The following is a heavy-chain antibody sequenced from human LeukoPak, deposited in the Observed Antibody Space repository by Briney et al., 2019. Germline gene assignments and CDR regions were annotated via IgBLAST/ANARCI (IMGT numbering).Heavy chain of an antibody. Sequence: GGSLRLSCAASGFTFSSYGMHWVRQAPGKGLEWVAVIWYDGSNKYYADSVKGRFTISRDNSKNTLYLQMNSLRAEDTAVYYCAKPGNPFSGWTDYWGQGTLVTVSS. J-gene: IGHJ4*02. CDR2: IWYDGSNK. CDR1: GFTFSSYG. V-gene: IGHV3-33*06. CDR3: AKPGNPFSGWTDY. D-gene: IGHD6-19*01.